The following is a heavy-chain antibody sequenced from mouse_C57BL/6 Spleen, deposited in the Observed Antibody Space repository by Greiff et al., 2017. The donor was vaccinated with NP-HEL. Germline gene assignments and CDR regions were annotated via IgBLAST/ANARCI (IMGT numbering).Heavy chain of an antibody. CDR3: GLGVLSLGFAY. D-gene: IGHD3-3*01. CDR1: GYTFTDYN. CDR2: INPNNGGT. Sequence: EVKLQESGPELVKPGASVKMSCKASGYTFTDYNMHWVKQSHGKSLEWIGYINPNNGGTSYNQKFKGKATLTVNKSSSTAYMELRSLTSEDSAVYYCGLGVLSLGFAYWGQGTLVTVSA. V-gene: IGHV1-22*01. J-gene: IGHJ3*01.